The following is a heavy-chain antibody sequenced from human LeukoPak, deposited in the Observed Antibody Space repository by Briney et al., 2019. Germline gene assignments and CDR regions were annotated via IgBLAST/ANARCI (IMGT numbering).Heavy chain of an antibody. CDR1: RYTFTGYY. CDR2: INPNSGGT. Sequence: ASVKVSCKASRYTFTGYYMHWVRQAPGQGLEWMGWINPNSGGTNYAQKFQGRVTMTRDTSISTAYMELSRLRSDDTAVYYCARDRRWDGYDFDYWGQGTLVTVSS. CDR3: ARDRRWDGYDFDY. J-gene: IGHJ4*02. D-gene: IGHD5-24*01. V-gene: IGHV1-2*02.